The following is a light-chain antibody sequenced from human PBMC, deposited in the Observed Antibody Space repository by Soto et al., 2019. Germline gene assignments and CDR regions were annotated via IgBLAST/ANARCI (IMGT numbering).Light chain of an antibody. J-gene: IGKJ1*01. V-gene: IGKV3-11*01. CDR1: QSVSSY. CDR2: DAS. Sequence: EIVFTQSPATLSLSPGERATLSCRASQSVSSYLAWYQQKPGQAPRLLIYDASNRATGIPARFSGSGSGTDFTLTISSLEPEDFAVYYCQQYGSSRTFGQGTKVDIK. CDR3: QQYGSSRT.